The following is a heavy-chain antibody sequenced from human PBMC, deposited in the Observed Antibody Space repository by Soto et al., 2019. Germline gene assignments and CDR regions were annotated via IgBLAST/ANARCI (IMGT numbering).Heavy chain of an antibody. CDR1: GGSISSSIYY. V-gene: IGHV4-39*01. D-gene: IGHD3-22*01. J-gene: IGHJ5*02. CDR3: ARRSDYYDSSGYGWFDP. CDR2: IYYSGST. Sequence: SETLSLTCTVSGGSISSSIYYWGWIRQPPGKGLEWIGSIYYSGSTYYNPSLKSRVTISVDTSKNQFSLKLSSVTAADTAVYYCARRSDYYDSSGYGWFDPWGQGTLVTVSS.